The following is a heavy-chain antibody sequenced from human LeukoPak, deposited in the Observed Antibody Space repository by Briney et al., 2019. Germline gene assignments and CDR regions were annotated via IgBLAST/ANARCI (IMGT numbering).Heavy chain of an antibody. D-gene: IGHD5-18*01. CDR2: INPNSGGT. CDR3: AGGGGALTWIQLEGFMDV. V-gene: IGHV1-2*02. CDR1: GYTFTGYY. J-gene: IGHJ6*03. Sequence: EASVKVSCKASGYTFTGYYMHWVRQAPGQGLEWMGWINPNSGGTNYAQKFQGRVTMTRDTSISTAYMELSRLRSDDTAVYYCAGGGGALTWIQLEGFMDVLGKGTTVTVSS.